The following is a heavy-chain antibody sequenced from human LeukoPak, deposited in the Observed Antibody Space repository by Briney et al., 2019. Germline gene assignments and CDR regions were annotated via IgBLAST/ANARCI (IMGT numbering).Heavy chain of an antibody. CDR1: GFTFSSYW. J-gene: IGHJ4*02. V-gene: IGHV3-74*01. CDR3: ARDLEAARPGLADY. D-gene: IGHD6-6*01. CDR2: INTDGSST. Sequence: GGSLRPSCAASGFTFSSYWMHWVRQAPGKGLVWVSRINTDGSSTSYADSVKGRFTISRDNAKNTLYLQMNSLRAEDTAVYYCARDLEAARPGLADYWGQGTLVTASS.